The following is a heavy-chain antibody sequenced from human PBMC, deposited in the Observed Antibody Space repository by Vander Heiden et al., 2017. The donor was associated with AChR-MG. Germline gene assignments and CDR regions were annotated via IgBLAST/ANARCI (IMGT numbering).Heavy chain of an antibody. V-gene: IGHV1-18*01. D-gene: IGHD3-22*01. CDR2: ISGDNSST. CDR3: ARDRDYDSVSYA. CDR1: GFTFTNYG. J-gene: IGHJ4*02. Sequence: QVQLVQSGGEVKKPGASVKVSCKASGFTFTNYGLTWVRQAPGQGLEWMGWISGDNSSTKYSHKFQGRVTMTTDTSTSTAYMEVRSLRSDDTAVYYCARDRDYDSVSYAWGQGTLVTVSA.